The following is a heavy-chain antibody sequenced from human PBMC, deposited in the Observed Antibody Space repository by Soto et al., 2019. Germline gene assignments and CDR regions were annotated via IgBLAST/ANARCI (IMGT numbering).Heavy chain of an antibody. J-gene: IGHJ4*02. Sequence: EVQLVESGGGLVQPGGSLRLSCAASGFTFSSYWMHWVRQAPGKGLVWVSRINSDGSSTSYADSVKGRFTISRDNAKNTLYLKMNSRRAEDTAVYYCARDYATMIVLNNLDYWGQGTLVTVSS. CDR2: INSDGSST. CDR1: GFTFSSYW. CDR3: ARDYATMIVLNNLDY. D-gene: IGHD3-22*01. V-gene: IGHV3-74*01.